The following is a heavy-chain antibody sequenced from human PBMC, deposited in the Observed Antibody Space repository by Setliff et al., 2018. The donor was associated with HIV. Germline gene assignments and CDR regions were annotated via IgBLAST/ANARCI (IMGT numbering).Heavy chain of an antibody. Sequence: GGSLRLSCAASGFTFSDYPMNWVRQAPGKGLEWVSHIYPDSNNIDYTDSVKGRFTISRDNSKNTLYLQMNSLRAEDTAVYYCAKESPRAGYSVFDYWGQGTLVTVSS. CDR3: AKESPRAGYSVFDY. CDR2: IYPDSNNI. J-gene: IGHJ4*02. V-gene: IGHV3-48*01. CDR1: GFTFSDYP. D-gene: IGHD5-18*01.